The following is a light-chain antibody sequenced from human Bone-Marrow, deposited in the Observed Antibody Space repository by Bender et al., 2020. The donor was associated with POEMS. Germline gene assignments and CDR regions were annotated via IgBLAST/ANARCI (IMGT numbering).Light chain of an antibody. CDR1: NIGSRT. CDR2: DDG. CDR3: QVWSDGSDPSYV. V-gene: IGLV3-21*03. J-gene: IGLJ1*01. Sequence: SYVLSQPPSVSVAPGKTATISCGGDNIGSRTVHWYQQKPGQAPVLVVYDDGHRPSGIPERFSGSNSGNTSTLTISRVEAGDEADYYCQVWSDGSDPSYVFGSGTKVTVL.